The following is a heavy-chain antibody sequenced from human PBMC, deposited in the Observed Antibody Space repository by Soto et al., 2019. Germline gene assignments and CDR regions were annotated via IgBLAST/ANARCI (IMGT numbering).Heavy chain of an antibody. CDR2: ISSSSSYI. V-gene: IGHV3-21*01. CDR3: ARGALSSSWSFDY. J-gene: IGHJ4*02. D-gene: IGHD6-13*01. Sequence: GESLKISCAASGFTFSSYSMNWVRQAPGKGLEWVSSISSSSSYIYYADSVKGRFTISRDNAKNSLYLQMNSLRAEDTAVYYCARGALSSSWSFDYWGQGTLVTVSS. CDR1: GFTFSSYS.